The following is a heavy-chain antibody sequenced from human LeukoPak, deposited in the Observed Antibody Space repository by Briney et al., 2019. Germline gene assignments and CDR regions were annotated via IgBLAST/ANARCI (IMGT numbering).Heavy chain of an antibody. CDR2: VYYSGST. D-gene: IGHD5-12*01. CDR1: GGSISSYY. CDR3: GRGSLRYYFDY. J-gene: IGHJ4*02. V-gene: IGHV4-59*08. Sequence: SETLSLTCTVSGGSISSYYWSWIRQPPGKGLEWIGYVYYSGSTNYNPSLRSRVTISVDTSKNQFSLKLSSVTAVDTAVYYCGRGSLRYYFDYWGQGTLVTVSS.